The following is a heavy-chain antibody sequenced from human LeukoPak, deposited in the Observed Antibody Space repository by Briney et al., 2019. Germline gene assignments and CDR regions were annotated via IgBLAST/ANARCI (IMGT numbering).Heavy chain of an antibody. V-gene: IGHV3-23*01. CDR2: INTNGGST. D-gene: IGHD1-26*01. CDR3: AKEDGGSADY. Sequence: GGSLRLSCAASGFTFSNYAMSWIRQAPGQGLEWLSGINTNGGSTYYADSVKGRFTTSRDNSKNTLYLQMRSLRIEDTAMYYCAKEDGGSADYWGQGTLVTVSS. J-gene: IGHJ4*02. CDR1: GFTFSNYA.